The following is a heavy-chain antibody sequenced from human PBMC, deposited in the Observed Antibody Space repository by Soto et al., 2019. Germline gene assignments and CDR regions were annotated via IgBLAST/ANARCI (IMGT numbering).Heavy chain of an antibody. CDR3: AVAAPFLYGSSWRYYDL. CDR1: GFTFSSYA. V-gene: IGHV3-23*01. Sequence: GGSLRLSCAASGFTFSSYAMSWVRQAPGKGLEWVSAISGSGGSTYYADSVKGRFTISRDNSKNTLYLQMNSLRAEDTAVYYCAVAAPFLYGSSWRYYDLWGRGTLVTVSS. D-gene: IGHD6-13*01. CDR2: ISGSGGST. J-gene: IGHJ2*01.